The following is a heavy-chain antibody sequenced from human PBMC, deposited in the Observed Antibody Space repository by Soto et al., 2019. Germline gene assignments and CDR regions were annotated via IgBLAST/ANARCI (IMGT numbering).Heavy chain of an antibody. J-gene: IGHJ6*02. Sequence: WWSLRLSCAASVFTCSSYVMHWLRQAPGKGLEWVAVISYDGSNKYYADSVKGRFTISRDNSKNTLYLQMNSLRTEDTAVYYCARDRGVHYYFYDMDVWGQGTTVTVSS. CDR3: ARDRGVHYYFYDMDV. V-gene: IGHV3-30-3*01. CDR2: ISYDGSNK. D-gene: IGHD3-10*01. CDR1: VFTCSSYV.